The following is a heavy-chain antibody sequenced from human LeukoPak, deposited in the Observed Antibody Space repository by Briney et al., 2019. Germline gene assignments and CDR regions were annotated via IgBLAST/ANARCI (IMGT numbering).Heavy chain of an antibody. V-gene: IGHV4-39*01. D-gene: IGHD1-26*01. J-gene: IGHJ4*02. CDR1: GGSISSSSYY. CDR2: IYYSGRA. CDR3: ARRPAVVGGTFDY. Sequence: SETLSLTCAVSGGSISSSSYYWGWIRQPPGKGLEWIGSIYYSGRAYYNPSLESRVPISMDTSRNQFSLKLNSVTAADTAVYYCARRPAVVGGTFDYWGQGTLVTVSS.